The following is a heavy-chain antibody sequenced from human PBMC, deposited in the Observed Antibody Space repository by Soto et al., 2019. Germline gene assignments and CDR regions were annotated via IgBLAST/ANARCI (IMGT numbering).Heavy chain of an antibody. CDR3: ARGLQLTYDFDY. D-gene: IGHD5-18*01. Sequence: SETLSLTCAVYGGSFSGYYWSWIRQPPGKGLEWIGEINHSGSTNYNPSLKSRVTISVDTSKNQFSLKLSSVTAADTAVYYCARGLQLTYDFDYWGQGTLVTVSS. CDR2: INHSGST. J-gene: IGHJ4*02. V-gene: IGHV4-34*01. CDR1: GGSFSGYY.